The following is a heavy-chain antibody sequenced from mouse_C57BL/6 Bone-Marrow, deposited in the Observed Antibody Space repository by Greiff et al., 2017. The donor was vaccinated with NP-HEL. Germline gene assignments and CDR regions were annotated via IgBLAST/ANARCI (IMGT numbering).Heavy chain of an antibody. CDR1: GYTFTDYN. J-gene: IGHJ2*01. CDR2: INPNNGGT. V-gene: IGHV1-18*01. Sequence: VHVKQSGPELVKPGASVKIPCKASGYTFTDYNMDWVKQSHGKSLEWIGDINPNNGGTIYNQKFKGKATLTVDKSSSTAYMELRSLTSEDTAVYYCARYFDSSSGYGGYFDYWGQGTTLTVSS. CDR3: ARYFDSSSGYGGYFDY. D-gene: IGHD3-2*02.